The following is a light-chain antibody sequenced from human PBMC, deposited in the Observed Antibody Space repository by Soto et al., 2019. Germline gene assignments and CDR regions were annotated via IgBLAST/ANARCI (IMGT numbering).Light chain of an antibody. Sequence: QAVVTQPPSVSGAPGQRVTISCTGSSSNIGANSDVHWYQQLPGTAPKLLIYGNTNRPSGVPDRFSGSKSDTSASLAITGLQAEDEADYYCQSYDSNHVVFGGGTKVTVL. CDR2: GNT. V-gene: IGLV1-40*01. CDR3: QSYDSNHVV. CDR1: SSNIGANSD. J-gene: IGLJ2*01.